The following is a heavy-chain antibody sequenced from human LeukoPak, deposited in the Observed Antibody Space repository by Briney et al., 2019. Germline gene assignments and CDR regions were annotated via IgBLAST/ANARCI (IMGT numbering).Heavy chain of an antibody. CDR3: ARDVSYNSLDY. CDR1: GFTFSSHG. CDR2: IWYDGSKK. Sequence: QAGRSLRLSCATSGFTFSSHGLYWVRQAPGKGLEWVAVIWYDGSKKYYADSVKGRSTISRDNSKNTVYLEMNSLRAEDTAVYYCARDVSYNSLDYWGQGTLVTVSS. D-gene: IGHD6-13*01. V-gene: IGHV3-33*01. J-gene: IGHJ4*02.